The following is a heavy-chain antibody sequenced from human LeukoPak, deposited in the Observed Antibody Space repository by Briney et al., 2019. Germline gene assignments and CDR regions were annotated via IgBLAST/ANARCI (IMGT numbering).Heavy chain of an antibody. Sequence: GGSLRLSCAASGFCFSDYGMNWVRRAPGKGWEWLSHINSNGAVISYADSVKGRFTISRDTAKSSLYLQMNSLQIKDTAIYFCARDPDGDYDFDYWGQGTLVTVSS. CDR1: GFCFSDYG. D-gene: IGHD4-17*01. CDR3: ARDPDGDYDFDY. J-gene: IGHJ4*02. CDR2: INSNGAVI. V-gene: IGHV3-48*01.